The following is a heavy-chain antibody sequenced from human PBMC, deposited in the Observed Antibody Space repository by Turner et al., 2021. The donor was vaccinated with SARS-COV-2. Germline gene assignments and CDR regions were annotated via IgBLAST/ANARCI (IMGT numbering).Heavy chain of an antibody. CDR1: GDSISSYS. D-gene: IGHD6-19*01. Sequence: QVQLQESGPGLVKPSETLSLTCTVSGDSISSYSWRWIRQPPGKGLEWIAYIYYSGSTNYNPSLKSRVTISVDTSKNQFSLKLTSVTAADTAVYYCARSGGWYFGYFDYWGQGTLVTVSS. CDR2: IYYSGST. CDR3: ARSGGWYFGYFDY. V-gene: IGHV4-59*01. J-gene: IGHJ4*02.